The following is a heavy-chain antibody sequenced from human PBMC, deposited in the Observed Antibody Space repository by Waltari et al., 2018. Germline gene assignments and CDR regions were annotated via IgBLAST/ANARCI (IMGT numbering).Heavy chain of an antibody. Sequence: QVQLQESGPGLVKPSETLSLTCAVSGYSISSGYYWGWIRQPPGKGLEWIGSIYHSGSTYYNPSLKSRVTISVDTSKNQFSLKLSSVTAADTAVYYCARERDSSGFDYWGQGTLVTV. J-gene: IGHJ4*02. V-gene: IGHV4-38-2*02. CDR1: GYSISSGYY. CDR2: IYHSGST. D-gene: IGHD3-22*01. CDR3: ARERDSSGFDY.